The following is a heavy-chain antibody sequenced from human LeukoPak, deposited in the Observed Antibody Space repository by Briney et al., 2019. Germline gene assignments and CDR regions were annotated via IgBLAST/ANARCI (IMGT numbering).Heavy chain of an antibody. CDR3: ARAGVRYYFDY. D-gene: IGHD2-8*01. CDR1: GFTFSSYS. CDR2: ISSSSSTI. V-gene: IGHV3-48*01. J-gene: IGHJ4*02. Sequence: PGGSLRLSCAASGFTFSSYSMNWVRQAPGKGLEWVSYISSSSSTIYYADSVKGRFTISRDNAKNSLYLQMNSLRAEDTAVYYCARAGVRYYFDYWGQGTLVTVSS.